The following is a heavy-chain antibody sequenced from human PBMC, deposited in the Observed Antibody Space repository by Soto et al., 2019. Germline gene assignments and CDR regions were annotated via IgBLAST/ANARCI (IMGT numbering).Heavy chain of an antibody. V-gene: IGHV4-59*08. CDR1: GGSISSYY. D-gene: IGHD3-10*01. CDR3: ARVFGFGGMDV. J-gene: IGHJ6*02. Sequence: PSETLSLTCTVSGGSISSYYWSWIRQPPGKGQEWIGYIYYSGSTYYNPSFKSRVTISVDTSKNQFSLKLSSVTAADTSVYYCARVFGFGGMDVWGQGTTVTVSS. CDR2: IYYSGST.